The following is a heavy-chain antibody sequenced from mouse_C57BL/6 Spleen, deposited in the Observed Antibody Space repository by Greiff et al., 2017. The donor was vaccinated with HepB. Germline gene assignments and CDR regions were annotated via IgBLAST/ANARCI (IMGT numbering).Heavy chain of an antibody. CDR2: ISSGSSTI. CDR1: GFTFSDYG. CDR3: ASLYYGSSYEAY. Sequence: EVQLVESGGGLVKPGGSLKLSCAASGFTFSDYGMHWVRQAPEKGLEWVAYISSGSSTIYYADTVKGRFTISRANAKNTLFLQMTSLRSEDTAMYYCASLYYGSSYEAYWGQGTLVTVSA. J-gene: IGHJ3*01. D-gene: IGHD1-1*01. V-gene: IGHV5-17*01.